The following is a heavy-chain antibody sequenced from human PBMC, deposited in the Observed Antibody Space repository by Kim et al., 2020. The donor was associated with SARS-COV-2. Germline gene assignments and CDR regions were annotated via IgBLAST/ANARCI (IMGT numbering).Heavy chain of an antibody. J-gene: IGHJ4*02. CDR1: GFMFSNYA. CDR2: IWYDGSNK. D-gene: IGHD2-21*02. Sequence: GGSLRLSCAASGFMFSNYAMHWVRLAPGKGLEWVAIIWYDGSNKYYADSVKGRFTISRDDSKNTLFLQMNSLRVEDTAVYYCATIPSYCGGDCYSSSGAPRYFDFWGQGTLVTVSS. CDR3: ATIPSYCGGDCYSSSGAPRYFDF. V-gene: IGHV3-33*01.